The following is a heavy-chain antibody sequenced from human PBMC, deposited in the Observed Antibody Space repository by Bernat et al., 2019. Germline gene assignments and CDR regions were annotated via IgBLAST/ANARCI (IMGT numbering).Heavy chain of an antibody. V-gene: IGHV3-30-3*01. CDR1: GFTFSSYA. D-gene: IGHD1-26*01. CDR3: ARDSVGDIGNFDY. J-gene: IGHJ4*02. CDR2: ISYDGSNK. Sequence: QVQLVESGGGVVQPGRSLRLSCAASGFTFSSYAMHWVRQAPGKGLEWVAVISYDGSNKYYADSVKGRFTISRDNSKNTLYLQMNSLRSEDTAVYYCARDSVGDIGNFDYWGQGTLVTVSS.